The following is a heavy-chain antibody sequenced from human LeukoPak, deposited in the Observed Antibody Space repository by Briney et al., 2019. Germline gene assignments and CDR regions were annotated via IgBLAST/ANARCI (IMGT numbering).Heavy chain of an antibody. V-gene: IGHV3-64D*06. J-gene: IGHJ4*02. CDR3: AKSVRSTCHFDY. CDR1: GGTFSNYL. CDR2: IRGHGGST. D-gene: IGHD6-13*01. Sequence: GGSLRLSCSASGGTFSNYLRHSVRQPPGMGLEYTSFIRGHGGSTYYAVSVKGRFTISRDNSKNPFSLHVITVTGEDTAVYYCAKSVRSTCHFDYWGQGTLVTVSS.